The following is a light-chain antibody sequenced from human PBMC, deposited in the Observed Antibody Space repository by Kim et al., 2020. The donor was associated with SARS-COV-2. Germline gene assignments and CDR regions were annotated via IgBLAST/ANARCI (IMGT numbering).Light chain of an antibody. CDR2: QDT. CDR1: KLANKY. CDR3: QAWDSAYVV. V-gene: IGLV3-1*01. Sequence: ESPGQTASIPCSGDKLANKYVCWYQQRPGQSPVLVMYQDTKRPSGIPERFAGSNSGNTATLTISGTQALDEADYYCQAWDSAYVVFGGGTQLTVL. J-gene: IGLJ2*01.